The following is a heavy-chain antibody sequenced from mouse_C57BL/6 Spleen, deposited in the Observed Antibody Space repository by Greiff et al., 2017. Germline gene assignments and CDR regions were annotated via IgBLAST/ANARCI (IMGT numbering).Heavy chain of an antibody. V-gene: IGHV5-4*01. CDR2: ISDGGSYT. D-gene: IGHD3-1*01. Sequence: EVQGVESGGGLVKPGGSLKLSCAASGFTFSSYAMSWVRQTPEKRLEWVATISDGGSYTYYPDNVKGRFTISRDNAKNNLNLQMSHLKSEDTAMYYCARDEAPGYAMDDWGQGTSVTVSS. CDR3: ARDEAPGYAMDD. J-gene: IGHJ4*01. CDR1: GFTFSSYA.